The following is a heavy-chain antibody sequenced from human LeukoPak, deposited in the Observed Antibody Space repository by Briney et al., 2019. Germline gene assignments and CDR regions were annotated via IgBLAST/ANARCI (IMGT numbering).Heavy chain of an antibody. CDR3: ARVNRRLYNWFDP. J-gene: IGHJ5*02. CDR1: GGSISSGDYY. D-gene: IGHD2/OR15-2a*01. V-gene: IGHV4-30-4*08. CDR2: IYYSGST. Sequence: SQTLSLTCTVSGGSISSGDYYWCWIRQPPGKGLEWIGYIYYSGSTYYNPSLKSRVTISVDTSKNQFSLKLSSVTAADTAVYYCARVNRRLYNWFDPWGQGTLVTVSS.